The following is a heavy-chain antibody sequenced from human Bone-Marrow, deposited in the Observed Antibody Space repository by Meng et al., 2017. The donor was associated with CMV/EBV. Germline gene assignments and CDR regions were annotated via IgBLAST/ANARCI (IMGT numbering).Heavy chain of an antibody. V-gene: IGHV4-34*01. D-gene: IGHD3-3*01. CDR3: GRRTYYDFWSGYPFDY. J-gene: IGHJ4*02. CDR1: GGSFSGYC. Sequence: SQTLSLTCAVYGGSFSGYCGSWIRQPPGKGLEWIGEINHSGSTNYNSSLKSRVTISVDTSKNQFSLQLSSVTAADTAVYYCGRRTYYDFWSGYPFDYWGQGTLVTVSS. CDR2: INHSGST.